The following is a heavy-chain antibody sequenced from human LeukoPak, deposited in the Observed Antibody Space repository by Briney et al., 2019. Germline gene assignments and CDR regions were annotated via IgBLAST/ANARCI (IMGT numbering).Heavy chain of an antibody. D-gene: IGHD2-2*01. Sequence: GGSLRLSCAASGFTVSSNYMSWVRQAPAKGLEWVSIIYRGGNTYYADSVKGRFTISRDNSKNTLYFQMNSLRAEDTAVYYCARQYCSSTSCNGAFDIWGQGTMVTVSS. V-gene: IGHV3-53*01. J-gene: IGHJ3*02. CDR3: ARQYCSSTSCNGAFDI. CDR2: IYRGGNT. CDR1: GFTVSSNY.